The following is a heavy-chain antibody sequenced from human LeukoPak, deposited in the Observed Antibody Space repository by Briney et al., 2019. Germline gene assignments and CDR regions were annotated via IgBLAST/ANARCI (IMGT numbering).Heavy chain of an antibody. D-gene: IGHD3-22*01. CDR3: ARGDYYDSSGYVDY. V-gene: IGHV4-4*02. CDR2: IYHSGST. CDR1: GGSISSSNW. Sequence: SETLSLTCAVSGGSISSSNWWSWVRQPPGKGLEWIGEIYHSGSTNYNPSLKSRVTISVDKSKNQFSLKLSSVTAADTAVYYCARGDYYDSSGYVDYWGQGTLVTVSS. J-gene: IGHJ4*02.